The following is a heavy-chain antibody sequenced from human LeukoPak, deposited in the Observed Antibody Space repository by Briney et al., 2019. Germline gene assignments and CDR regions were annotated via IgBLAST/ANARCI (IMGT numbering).Heavy chain of an antibody. V-gene: IGHV3-53*01. CDR3: ARGLGYCTSTTCLLPFDY. CDR1: GFTVSTYY. J-gene: IGHJ4*02. Sequence: PGGSLRLSCAASGFTVSTYYMTWVRQAPGKGLECVSVIYSGGSTYYADSVKGRFTVSRDNSKNTLYVQMNSLRAEDTAMYYCARGLGYCTSTTCLLPFDYWGQGTLVTVSS. CDR2: IYSGGST. D-gene: IGHD2-2*01.